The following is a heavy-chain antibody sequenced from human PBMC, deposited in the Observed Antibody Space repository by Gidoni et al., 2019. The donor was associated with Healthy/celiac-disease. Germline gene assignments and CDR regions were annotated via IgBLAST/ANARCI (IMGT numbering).Heavy chain of an antibody. CDR3: ARQREDSYGALYFDY. Sequence: QLQLQESGPGLVKPSETLSLPCPVSGGSISSISYYWGWIRQPPGKGLEWIGSIYYSGSTYYNPSLKSRVTISVDTSKNQFSLKLSSVTAADTAVYYCARQREDSYGALYFDYWGQGTLVTVSS. CDR1: GGSISSISYY. J-gene: IGHJ4*02. V-gene: IGHV4-39*01. CDR2: IYYSGST. D-gene: IGHD5-18*01.